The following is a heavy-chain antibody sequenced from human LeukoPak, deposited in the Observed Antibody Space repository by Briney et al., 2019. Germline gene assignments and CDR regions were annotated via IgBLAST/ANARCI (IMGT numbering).Heavy chain of an antibody. Sequence: SVKVSCKASGGTFSSYAISWVRQAPGQGLEWMGGIIPIFGTANYAQKFQGRVTITADESTSTAYMELSSLRSEDTAVYYCASRDPVYGDAVDAFDIWGQGTMVTVSS. J-gene: IGHJ3*02. V-gene: IGHV1-69*13. D-gene: IGHD4-17*01. CDR1: GGTFSSYA. CDR3: ASRDPVYGDAVDAFDI. CDR2: IIPIFGTA.